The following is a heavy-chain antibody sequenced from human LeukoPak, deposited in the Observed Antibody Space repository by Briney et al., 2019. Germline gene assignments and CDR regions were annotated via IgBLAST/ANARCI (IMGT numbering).Heavy chain of an antibody. V-gene: IGHV4-39*01. CDR2: MSYSGSS. CDR1: GGSISSSSYY. D-gene: IGHD3-22*01. Sequence: SETLSLTCSVSGGSISSSSYYWGWIRQPPGKGLEWIGSMSYSGSSYYNSSLKSRLTISVDTSKNQFSLKLISVTAADTAVYYCARHQGSSGYYPRPFDYWGQGTLVTVSS. J-gene: IGHJ4*02. CDR3: ARHQGSSGYYPRPFDY.